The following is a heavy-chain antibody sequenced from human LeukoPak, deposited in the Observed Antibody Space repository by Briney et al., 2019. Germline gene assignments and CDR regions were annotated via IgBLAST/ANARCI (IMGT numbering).Heavy chain of an antibody. J-gene: IGHJ4*02. CDR3: ARHSVRRTYYFDY. D-gene: IGHD3-10*02. Sequence: GESLKIPCKGSGYSFSSYWIGWVRQMPGKGLEWMGIIYPGDSDTRYSPSFLGQVTISADKSTSTAYLQWSSLKASDSAMYFCARHSVRRTYYFDYWGQGTLVTVSS. CDR2: IYPGDSDT. CDR1: GYSFSSYW. V-gene: IGHV5-51*01.